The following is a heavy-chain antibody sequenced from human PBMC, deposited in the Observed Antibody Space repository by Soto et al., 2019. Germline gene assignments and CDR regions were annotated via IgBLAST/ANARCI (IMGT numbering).Heavy chain of an antibody. J-gene: IGHJ6*02. Sequence: QVQLVESGGGVVQPGRSLRLSCAASGFTFSSYGMHWVRQAPGKGLEWVAVIWYDGSNKYYADSVKGRFTISRDNSKNTLYLQMNSLRAEDTAVYYCARDAGIAVAGLYGMDVWGQGTTVTVSS. CDR3: ARDAGIAVAGLYGMDV. V-gene: IGHV3-33*01. CDR1: GFTFSSYG. D-gene: IGHD6-19*01. CDR2: IWYDGSNK.